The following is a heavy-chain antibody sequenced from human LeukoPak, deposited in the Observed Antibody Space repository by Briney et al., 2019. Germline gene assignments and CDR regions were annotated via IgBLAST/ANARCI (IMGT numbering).Heavy chain of an antibody. D-gene: IGHD5-18*01. J-gene: IGHJ4*02. CDR2: ISPNTGGT. Sequence: RASVKVSCKASAYTFTDYYIHWIRQAPGQGLEWMGRISPNTGGTDHAQEFRDKITMTRDTSISTAYIELSRLISDDTAVYYCARGGRSGYRYFDYWGQGTLVTVSS. CDR1: AYTFTDYY. CDR3: ARGGRSGYRYFDY. V-gene: IGHV1-2*06.